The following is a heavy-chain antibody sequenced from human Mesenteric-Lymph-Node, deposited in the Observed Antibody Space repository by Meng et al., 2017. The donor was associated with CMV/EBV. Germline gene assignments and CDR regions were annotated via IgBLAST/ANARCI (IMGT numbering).Heavy chain of an antibody. Sequence: GESLKISCAASGFTFSSYAMSWVRQAPGKGLEWVSAISGSGGSTYHADSVKGRFTISRDNSKNTLYLQMSSLRAEDTAVYYCAKDIGYGYGRGLDYWGQGTLVTVSS. CDR1: GFTFSSYA. J-gene: IGHJ4*02. D-gene: IGHD5-18*01. V-gene: IGHV3-23*01. CDR3: AKDIGYGYGRGLDY. CDR2: ISGSGGST.